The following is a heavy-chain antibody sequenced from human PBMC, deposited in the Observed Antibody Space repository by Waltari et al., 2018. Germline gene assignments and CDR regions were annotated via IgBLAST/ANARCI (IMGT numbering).Heavy chain of an antibody. D-gene: IGHD3-9*01. Sequence: QVQLQESGPGLVKPSETLSLTCTVSGGSISSYYWSWIRQPPGKGLEWIGYIYYSGSTNYNPSLKSRVTISVDTSKNQFSLKLSSVTAADTAVYYCARVGERDDILTGAIRYWGQGTLVTVSS. CDR1: GGSISSYY. J-gene: IGHJ4*02. V-gene: IGHV4-59*01. CDR2: IYYSGST. CDR3: ARVGERDDILTGAIRY.